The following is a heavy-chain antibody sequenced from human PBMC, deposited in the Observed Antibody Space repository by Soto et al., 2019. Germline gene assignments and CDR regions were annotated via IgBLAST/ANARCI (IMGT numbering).Heavy chain of an antibody. CDR2: IVVDSGNT. CDR1: GFTFINSA. J-gene: IGHJ6*02. V-gene: IGHV1-58*01. D-gene: IGHD1-26*01. CDR3: ARHSTSSGSYPNHYYYYGMDV. Sequence: SVKVSCKASGFTFINSAVQWVRQARGQRLEWIGWIVVDSGNTNYAQKFRERVTITRDMSTSTSYMKLSSLRSEDTAVYYCARHSTSSGSYPNHYYYYGMDVWGQ.